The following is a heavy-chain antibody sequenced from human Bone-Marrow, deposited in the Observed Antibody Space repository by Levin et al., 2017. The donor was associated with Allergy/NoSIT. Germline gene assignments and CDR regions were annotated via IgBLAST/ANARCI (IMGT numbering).Heavy chain of an antibody. CDR2: INPSGGST. J-gene: IGHJ3*02. D-gene: IGHD6-19*01. CDR1: GYTFTSYY. V-gene: IGHV1-46*01. Sequence: ASVKVSCKASGYTFTSYYMHWVRQAPGQGLEWMGIINPSGGSTSYAQKFQGRVTMTRDTSTSTVYMELSSLRSEDTAVYYCARVQEQWLVHGDAFDIWGQGTMVTVSS. CDR3: ARVQEQWLVHGDAFDI.